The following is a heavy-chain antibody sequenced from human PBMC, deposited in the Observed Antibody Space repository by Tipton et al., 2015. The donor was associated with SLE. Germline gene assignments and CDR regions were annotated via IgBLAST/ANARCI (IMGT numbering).Heavy chain of an antibody. CDR3: ARGVAIYWITYYDYYMDV. V-gene: IGHV4-38-2*01. J-gene: IGHJ6*03. Sequence: TLSLTCAVSGYSISSGYYWGWIRQPPGKGLVWIGSIYHSGSTYYNPSLKSRVTISVDTSKNQFSLTLSSVTAADTAVYYSARGVAIYWITYYDYYMDVWGKGTTVTVSS. CDR2: IYHSGST. CDR1: GYSISSGYY. D-gene: IGHD3-9*01.